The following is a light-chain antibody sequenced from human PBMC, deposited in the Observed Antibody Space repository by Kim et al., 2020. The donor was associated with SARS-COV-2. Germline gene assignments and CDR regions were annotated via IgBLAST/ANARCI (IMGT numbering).Light chain of an antibody. CDR1: SSDVGGYNY. CDR2: EVS. V-gene: IGLV2-8*01. CDR3: SSYGGSNNYV. J-gene: IGLJ1*01. Sequence: GQSVTISCTGTSSDVGGYNYVSWYQQHPGKAPKLMIYEVSKRPSGVPDRFSGSKSGNTASLTVSGLQAEDEADYYCSSYGGSNNYVFGTGTKVTVL.